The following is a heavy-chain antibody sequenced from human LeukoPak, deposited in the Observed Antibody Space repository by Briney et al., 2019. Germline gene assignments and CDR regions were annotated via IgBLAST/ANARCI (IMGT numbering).Heavy chain of an antibody. Sequence: SETLSLTCTVSGGSISSYYWSWIRQPAGKGLEWIGRIYTSGSTNYNPSLKSRVTMSVDTSKNQFSLKLSSVTAADTAVYYCAREADFWSGYAFDYWGQGTLVTVSS. V-gene: IGHV4-4*07. J-gene: IGHJ4*02. CDR2: IYTSGST. CDR3: AREADFWSGYAFDY. D-gene: IGHD3-3*01. CDR1: GGSISSYY.